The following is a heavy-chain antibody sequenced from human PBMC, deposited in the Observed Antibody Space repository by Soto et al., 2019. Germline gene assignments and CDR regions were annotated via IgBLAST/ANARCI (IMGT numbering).Heavy chain of an antibody. CDR3: ARDGLRFLEWSSY. J-gene: IGHJ4*02. D-gene: IGHD3-3*01. CDR2: IYYSGST. V-gene: IGHV4-30-4*01. Sequence: SETLSLTCTVSGGSISSGDYYWSWIRQPPGKGLEWIGYIYYSGSTYYNPSLKSRVTISVDTSKNQFSLKLSSVTAADTAVYYCARDGLRFLEWSSYWGQGTLVTVSS. CDR1: GGSISSGDYY.